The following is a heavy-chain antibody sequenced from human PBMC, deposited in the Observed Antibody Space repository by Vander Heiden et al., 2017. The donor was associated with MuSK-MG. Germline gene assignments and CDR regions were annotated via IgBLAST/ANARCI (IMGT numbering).Heavy chain of an antibody. CDR2: IKQDGSEK. D-gene: IGHD1-20*01. CDR3: ARTRYVAVFDY. J-gene: IGHJ4*02. V-gene: IGHV3-7*03. Sequence: EVQPVESGGGLVQPGGSLRLSCAASDFTFSTYWMSWVRQAPGKGLEWVAKIKQDGSEKYYVDSVKGRFTISRDNAKNSLSLQMNSLRAEDTAVYYCARTRYVAVFDYWGQGTLVTVSS. CDR1: DFTFSTYW.